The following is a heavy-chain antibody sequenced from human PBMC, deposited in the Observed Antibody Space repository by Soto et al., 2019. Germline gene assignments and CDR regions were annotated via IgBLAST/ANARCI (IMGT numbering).Heavy chain of an antibody. CDR2: IVPNVGTV. CDR3: ARRDTSGFLRYFDN. D-gene: IGHD3-3*01. J-gene: IGHJ4*02. Sequence: ASVKVSCKASGGTLSSFINYPINWLRQAPGQGLEWMGGIVPNVGTVNYAQKFQGRVTITADKSTGTAYMELSSLRSEDTALYYCARRDTSGFLRYFDNWGQGTLVTSPQ. V-gene: IGHV1-69*06. CDR1: GGTLSSFINYP.